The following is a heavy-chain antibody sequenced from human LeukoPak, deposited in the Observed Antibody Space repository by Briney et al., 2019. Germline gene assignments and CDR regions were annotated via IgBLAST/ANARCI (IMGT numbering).Heavy chain of an antibody. D-gene: IGHD3-10*01. J-gene: IGHJ5*02. V-gene: IGHV3-30*18. CDR1: GFTLSSYA. CDR2: ISYDGSIE. CDR3: AKVRGLRGDWFDP. Sequence: PGGSLRLSCAASGFTLSSYAMHWVRQPPGKGPEWVAAISYDGSIEYYADSVKGRFTISRDSSKNTLYVQMSSLRPEDTAIYYCAKVRGLRGDWFDPWGQGTLVTVSS.